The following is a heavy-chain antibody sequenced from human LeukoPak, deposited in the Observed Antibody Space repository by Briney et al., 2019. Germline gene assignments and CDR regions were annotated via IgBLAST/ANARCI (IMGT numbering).Heavy chain of an antibody. CDR1: GGSISSYY. V-gene: IGHV4-4*07. J-gene: IGHJ4*02. CDR2: IYTSGST. Sequence: ESSETLSLTCTVSGGSISSYYWSWIRQPAGKGLEWIGRIYTSGSTNYNPSLKSRVTMSVDTSKNQFSLKLSSVTAADTAVYYCARGGQPVGEFDYWGQGTLVTVSS. CDR3: ARGGQPVGEFDY. D-gene: IGHD6-13*01.